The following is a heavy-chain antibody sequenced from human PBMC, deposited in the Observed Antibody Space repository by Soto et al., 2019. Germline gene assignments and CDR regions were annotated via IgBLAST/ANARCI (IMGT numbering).Heavy chain of an antibody. CDR2: FDPEEAGT. D-gene: IGHD5-12*01. V-gene: IGHV1-24*01. Sequence: ASVKVSCKVSGYSLSELSMHWVRQAPGKGLEWMGGFDPEEAGTIFAQMFKGRVTMTEDTSADTAYMELSSLTSEDTAVYYCVKDRLTFFYDRDAASDIWGQGTMVTVS. J-gene: IGHJ3*02. CDR3: VKDRLTFFYDRDAASDI. CDR1: GYSLSELS.